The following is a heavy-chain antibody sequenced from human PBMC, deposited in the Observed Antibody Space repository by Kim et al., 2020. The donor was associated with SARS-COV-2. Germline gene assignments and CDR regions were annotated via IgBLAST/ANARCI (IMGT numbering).Heavy chain of an antibody. V-gene: IGHV3-53*01. Sequence: GGSLRLSCGASGFSVSTNDMSWVRQAPGKGLEWVATIFGSGTTYFADSAKGRFTISRDNSKNTLYLQMNSLRAEDTAAYHCARKLLWFGDNGMDVWGQGTTVTVSS. CDR1: GFSVSTND. D-gene: IGHD3-10*01. CDR3: ARKLLWFGDNGMDV. J-gene: IGHJ6*02. CDR2: IFGSGTT.